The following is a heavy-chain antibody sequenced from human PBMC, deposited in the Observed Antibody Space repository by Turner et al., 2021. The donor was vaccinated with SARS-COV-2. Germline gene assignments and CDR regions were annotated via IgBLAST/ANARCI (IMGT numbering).Heavy chain of an antibody. J-gene: IGHJ5*02. Sequence: QVQLVQSGAEVKKPGASVKVSCKASGYTFTSYAMHWVRQAPGQRLEWMGWINAGNGKTKYSPKFQGRVTITRDTSASTAYMELSSLRSEDTAVYYCARDFSYYDSSGYYFFSRWFDPWGQGTLVTVSS. CDR2: INAGNGKT. V-gene: IGHV1-3*01. CDR1: GYTFTSYA. CDR3: ARDFSYYDSSGYYFFSRWFDP. D-gene: IGHD3-22*01.